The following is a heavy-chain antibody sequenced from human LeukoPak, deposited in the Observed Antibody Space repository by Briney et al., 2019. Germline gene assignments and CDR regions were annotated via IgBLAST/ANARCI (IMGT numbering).Heavy chain of an antibody. CDR1: GFTFSSYA. D-gene: IGHD6-13*01. CDR3: AKGSSVAAAGLDY. Sequence: GGCLRPSCAAYGFTFSSYAMSWVRQAPGKGLECVSAISGSGGSTYDADSVKGRFTISRDNSKNTLYLQMSSLRAEDTAVYYCAKGSSVAAAGLDYWGQGTLVTVSS. J-gene: IGHJ4*02. V-gene: IGHV3-23*01. CDR2: ISGSGGST.